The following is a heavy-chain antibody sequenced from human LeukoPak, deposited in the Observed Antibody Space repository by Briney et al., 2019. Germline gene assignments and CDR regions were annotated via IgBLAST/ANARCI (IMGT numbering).Heavy chain of an antibody. V-gene: IGHV3-23*01. J-gene: IGHJ4*02. CDR2: ISNSGGNT. CDR1: GFTFSSYS. CDR3: ANWYYYDSSGSLGDF. D-gene: IGHD3-22*01. Sequence: PGGSLRLSCAASGFTFSSYSMSWVRQAPGKGLEWVSTISNSGGNTYYADSVKGRFTISRDNPKNTLYLQMSSLRAEDTAVYYCANWYYYDSSGSLGDFWGQGTLVTVSS.